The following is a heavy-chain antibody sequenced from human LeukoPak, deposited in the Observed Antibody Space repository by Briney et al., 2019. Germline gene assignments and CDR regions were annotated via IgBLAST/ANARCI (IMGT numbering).Heavy chain of an antibody. CDR1: GFTFSSYW. J-gene: IGHJ6*03. CDR3: AREVLRYFDWENYYYYMDV. D-gene: IGHD3-9*01. V-gene: IGHV3-7*01. CDR2: IKQGGSEK. Sequence: GGSLRLSCAASGFTFSSYWMSWVRQAPGKGLEWVANIKQGGSEKYYVDSVKGRFTISRDNAKNSLYLQMNSLRAEDTAVYYCAREVLRYFDWENYYYYMDVWGKGTTVTVSS.